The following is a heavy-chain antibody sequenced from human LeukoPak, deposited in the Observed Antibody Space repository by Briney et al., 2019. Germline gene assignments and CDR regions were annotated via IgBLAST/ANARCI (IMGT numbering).Heavy chain of an antibody. D-gene: IGHD7-27*01. Sequence: PSETLSLTCTVSGGSISSGDYYWSWIRQPPGKGLEWIGYIYYSGSTYYNPSLKSRVTISVDTSKNQFSLKLSSVTAADTAVYYCARDGVGIGYFDYWGQGTLVTVSS. CDR3: ARDGVGIGYFDY. CDR2: IYYSGST. J-gene: IGHJ4*02. CDR1: GGSISSGDYY. V-gene: IGHV4-30-4*01.